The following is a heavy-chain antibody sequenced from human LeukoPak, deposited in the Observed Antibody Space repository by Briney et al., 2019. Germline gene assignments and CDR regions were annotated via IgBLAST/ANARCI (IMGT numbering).Heavy chain of an antibody. CDR1: GFPFSSYE. CDR2: ISSSGNAI. D-gene: IGHD5-18*01. CDR3: ARDAGYGYDRFDY. Sequence: GGSLRLSCAASGFPFSSYEMNWVRQAPGKGLEWVSYISSSGNAIYYADSVKGRFTISRDNAKNSLYLQMNSLRAEDTAVYYCARDAGYGYDRFDYWGQGTQVTVSS. V-gene: IGHV3-48*03. J-gene: IGHJ4*02.